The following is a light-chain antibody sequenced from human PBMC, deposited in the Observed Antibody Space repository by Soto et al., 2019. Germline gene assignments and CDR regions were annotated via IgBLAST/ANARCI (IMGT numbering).Light chain of an antibody. Sequence: QSALTQPPSASGSPGQSVTISCTGTSSDVGGYNYVSWYQQHPGKAPKLMISEVSKRPSGVPDRFSGSKSGNTASLTVSGLQAEDEADYYCSSFGGNNNVVFGGGTKVTVL. CDR1: SSDVGGYNY. CDR2: EVS. V-gene: IGLV2-8*01. CDR3: SSFGGNNNVV. J-gene: IGLJ2*01.